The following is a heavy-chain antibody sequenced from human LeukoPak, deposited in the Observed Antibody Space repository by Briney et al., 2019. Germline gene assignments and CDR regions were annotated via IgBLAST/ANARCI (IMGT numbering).Heavy chain of an antibody. CDR1: GYTLTGLS. CDR3: ATDELRLGRLDY. CDR2: FDPEDGKT. J-gene: IGHJ4*02. D-gene: IGHD3-16*01. V-gene: IGHV1-24*01. Sequence: ASVKVSCRVSGYTLTGLSMHWVRQAPGKGLEWMGNFDPEDGKTIYAQEFQGRVSMTEDTSTDTAYMELSSLRSEDTAVYYCATDELRLGRLDYWGQGTLVTVSS.